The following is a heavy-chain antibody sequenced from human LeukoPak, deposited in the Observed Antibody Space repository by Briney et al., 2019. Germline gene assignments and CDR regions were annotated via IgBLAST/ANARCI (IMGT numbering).Heavy chain of an antibody. CDR2: ISGSGGGT. CDR3: AQDRRTSIAAAGFFDY. CDR1: GFTLSSYG. Sequence: GGSLRLSCAASGFTLSSYGMSWVRQAPGKGLEWVSAISGSGGGTYYADSVKGRFTISRDNSKNTLYLQINSLRAEDTAVYYCAQDRRTSIAAAGFFDYWGQGTLVTVSS. D-gene: IGHD6-13*01. V-gene: IGHV3-23*01. J-gene: IGHJ4*02.